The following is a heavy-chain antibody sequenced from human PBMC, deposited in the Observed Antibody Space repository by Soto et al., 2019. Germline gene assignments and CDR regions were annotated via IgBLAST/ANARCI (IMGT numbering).Heavy chain of an antibody. Sequence: GGSLRLSCAASGFTFSSYWMSWVRQAPGKGLEWVANIKQDGSEKYYVDSVKGRFTISRDNAKNSLYLQMNSLRAEDTAVYYCARARYYDILTGYPSYYYYMDVWGKGTTVTVSS. V-gene: IGHV3-7*01. CDR3: ARARYYDILTGYPSYYYYMDV. CDR1: GFTFSSYW. CDR2: IKQDGSEK. D-gene: IGHD3-9*01. J-gene: IGHJ6*03.